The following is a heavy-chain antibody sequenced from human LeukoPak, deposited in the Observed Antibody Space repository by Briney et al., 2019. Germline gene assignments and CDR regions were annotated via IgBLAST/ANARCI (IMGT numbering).Heavy chain of an antibody. J-gene: IGHJ4*02. CDR1: GYTFTSYA. D-gene: IGHD6-13*01. CDR2: MNPNSGNT. Sequence: ASVKLSCTASGYTFTSYAINWVRQATCHGLEWMGWMNPNSGNTGYAQRFPGRVTMTRNASISTAYMELSSLRSEDTAVYYCARVLARRGYSSSWPNYYFDYWGQGTLVTVSS. CDR3: ARVLARRGYSSSWPNYYFDY. V-gene: IGHV1-8*01.